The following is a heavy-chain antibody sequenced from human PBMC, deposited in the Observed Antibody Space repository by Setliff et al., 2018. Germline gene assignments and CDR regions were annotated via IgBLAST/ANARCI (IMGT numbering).Heavy chain of an antibody. CDR2: INHSGST. V-gene: IGHV4-34*01. CDR3: ARVPNFWSGYLDY. Sequence: SETLSLTCAVYGGSFSGYYWSWIRQPPGKGLEWIGEINHSGSTNYNPSLKSRVTISVDTSKNQSSLKLSSVTAADTAVYYCARVPNFWSGYLDYWGQGTLVTVSS. CDR1: GGSFSGYY. J-gene: IGHJ4*02. D-gene: IGHD3-3*01.